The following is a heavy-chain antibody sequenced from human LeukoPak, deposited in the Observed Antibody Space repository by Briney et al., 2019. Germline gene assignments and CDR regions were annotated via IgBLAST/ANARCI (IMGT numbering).Heavy chain of an antibody. J-gene: IGHJ4*02. CDR1: GLTFSTSG. CDR3: ARARGVSTGYRPIDY. V-gene: IGHV3-33*08. CDR2: IWYDGSNK. Sequence: PGGSLRLSCAASGLTFSTSGMHWVRQAPGKGLEWVAVIWYDGSNKHYAESVKGRFSISRDNSKSTLYLQMNSLRAEDTAVYYCARARGVSTGYRPIDYWGQGTLVTVSS. D-gene: IGHD3-22*01.